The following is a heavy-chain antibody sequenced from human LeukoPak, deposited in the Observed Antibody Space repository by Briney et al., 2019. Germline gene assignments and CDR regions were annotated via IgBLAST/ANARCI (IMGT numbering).Heavy chain of an antibody. Sequence: PGGSLRLSCAAPGFTFSNCAMSWVRQAPEKGLEWVSGISGSGSSTYYADSVKGRFTISRDNSKNTLYLQMNSLRAEDTAVYCCARDHTYYDFWSGYFDYWGQGTLVTVSS. CDR3: ARDHTYYDFWSGYFDY. D-gene: IGHD3-3*01. V-gene: IGHV3-23*01. CDR1: GFTFSNCA. CDR2: ISGSGSST. J-gene: IGHJ4*02.